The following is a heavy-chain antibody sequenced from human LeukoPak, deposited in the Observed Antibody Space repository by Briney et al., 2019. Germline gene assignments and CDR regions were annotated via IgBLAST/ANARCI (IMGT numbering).Heavy chain of an antibody. J-gene: IGHJ4*02. CDR1: GYTFPKYG. Sequence: ASVKVSCKASGYTFPKYGLNWVRQAPGQGPEWMGWISAYNGNTKYAQKFQDRVTMTTDTSTSTAYMELRSLRSDDTAVYYCARDRGTYYDSSGYLDYWGQGTLVTVSS. D-gene: IGHD3-22*01. CDR2: ISAYNGNT. CDR3: ARDRGTYYDSSGYLDY. V-gene: IGHV1-18*01.